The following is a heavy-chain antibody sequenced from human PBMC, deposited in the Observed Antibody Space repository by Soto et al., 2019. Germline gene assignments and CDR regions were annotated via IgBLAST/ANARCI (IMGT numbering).Heavy chain of an antibody. CDR3: ARGIVGATPYFDY. V-gene: IGHV3-33*01. Sequence: QVQLVESGGGVVQPGRSLRLSCAASGFTFSSYGMHWVRQAPGKGLEWVAVIWYDGSNKYYADSVKGRFTISRDNSKNTLYLQMNSLRAEDTAVYYCARGIVGATPYFDYWGQGTLVTVSS. D-gene: IGHD1-26*01. CDR2: IWYDGSNK. CDR1: GFTFSSYG. J-gene: IGHJ4*02.